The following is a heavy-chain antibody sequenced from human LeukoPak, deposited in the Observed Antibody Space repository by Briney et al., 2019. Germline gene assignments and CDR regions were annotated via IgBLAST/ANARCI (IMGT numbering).Heavy chain of an antibody. CDR1: GFTFSSCG. J-gene: IGHJ4*02. CDR3: AKEPVAGTDY. D-gene: IGHD6-19*01. CDR2: ISYDGSNK. Sequence: PGRSLRLSCAASGFTFSSCGMHWVRQAPGKGLEWVAVISYDGSNKYYADSVKGRFTISRDNSKNTLYLQMNSLRAEDTAVYYCAKEPVAGTDYWGQGTLVTVSS. V-gene: IGHV3-30*18.